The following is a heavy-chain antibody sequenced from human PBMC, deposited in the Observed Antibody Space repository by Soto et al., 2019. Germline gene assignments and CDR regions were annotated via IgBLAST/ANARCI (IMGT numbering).Heavy chain of an antibody. CDR3: DRERPDGSRLDP. J-gene: IGHJ5*02. CDR2: IYYSGST. Sequence: QVQLQESGPGLVKPSQTLSLTCTVSGGSISSGDYYWSWIRQPPGKGLEWIGYIYYSGSTYYNPYLKGRVTISVDTSTNQFSLKLSSVTAADTAVYYCDRERPDGSRLDPWGQGTLVTVSS. D-gene: IGHD6-13*01. V-gene: IGHV4-30-4*01. CDR1: GGSISSGDYY.